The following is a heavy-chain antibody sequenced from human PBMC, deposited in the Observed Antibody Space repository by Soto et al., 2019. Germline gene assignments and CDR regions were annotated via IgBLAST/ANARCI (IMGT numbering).Heavy chain of an antibody. D-gene: IGHD4-17*01. J-gene: IGHJ4*02. CDR1: GFSFNDST. Sequence: ESGGGLVQPGGSLKLACAASGFSFNDSTIHWVRQASGRGLEWLGRIRSKAKSYATAYAASVRGRFSISRDDSKNTAYLLLNSLKPEDSAMYYCSRHTGDYGDYLNAFDHWAQGTLVSVSS. CDR3: SRHTGDYGDYLNAFDH. CDR2: IRSKAKSYAT. V-gene: IGHV3-73*01.